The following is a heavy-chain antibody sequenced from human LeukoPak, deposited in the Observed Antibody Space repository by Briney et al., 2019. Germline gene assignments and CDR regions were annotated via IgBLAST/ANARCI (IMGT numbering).Heavy chain of an antibody. Sequence: SETLSLTCTVSGGSISSYYWSWVRQPAGKGLEWIGRIYTGGGTNYNPSLKSRVTMSVDTSKNQFSLKLSSVTAADTAVYYCARAGGYYYDSSGYYFGGQFDYWGQGTLVTVSS. CDR3: ARAGGYYYDSSGYYFGGQFDY. D-gene: IGHD3-22*01. V-gene: IGHV4-4*07. J-gene: IGHJ4*02. CDR1: GGSISSYY. CDR2: IYTGGGT.